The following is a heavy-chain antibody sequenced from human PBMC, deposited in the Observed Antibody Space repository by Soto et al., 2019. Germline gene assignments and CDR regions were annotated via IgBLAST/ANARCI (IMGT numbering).Heavy chain of an antibody. CDR1: GGSISSGGYY. CDR2: IYYSGST. V-gene: IGHV4-31*03. D-gene: IGHD2-15*01. J-gene: IGHJ6*02. Sequence: SETLSLTCTVSGGSISSGGYYWSWIRQHPGKGLEWIGYIYYSGSTYYNPSLKSRVTISVDTSKNQFSLKLSSVTAADTAVYYCARDPHSGPQQNYYYGMDVWGQGTTVTVSS. CDR3: ARDPHSGPQQNYYYGMDV.